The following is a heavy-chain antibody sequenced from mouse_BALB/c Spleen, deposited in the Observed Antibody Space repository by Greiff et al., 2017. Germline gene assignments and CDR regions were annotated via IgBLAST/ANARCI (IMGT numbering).Heavy chain of an antibody. CDR3: ARDGNYVGYAMDY. D-gene: IGHD2-1*01. V-gene: IGHV2-9*02. CDR2: IWAGGST. Sequence: VKLMESGPGLVAPSQSLSITCTVSGFSLTSYGVHWVRQPPGKGLEWLGVIWAGGSTNYNSALMSRLSISKDNSKSQVFLKMNSLQTDDTAMYYCARDGNYVGYAMDYWGQGTSVTVSS. J-gene: IGHJ4*01. CDR1: GFSLTSYG.